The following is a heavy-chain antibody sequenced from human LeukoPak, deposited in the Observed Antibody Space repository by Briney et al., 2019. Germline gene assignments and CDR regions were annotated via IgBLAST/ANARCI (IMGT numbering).Heavy chain of an antibody. V-gene: IGHV4-59*01. CDR1: GGSISSYY. Sequence: SETLSLTCTVSGGSISSYYWSWIRQPPGKGLEWIGYIYYSGSTNYNPSLKSRVTISVDTSKNQFSLQLSSVTAADTAVYYCARSLGIVGRPNWFDPWGQGTLVTVSS. CDR3: ARSLGIVGRPNWFDP. CDR2: IYYSGST. J-gene: IGHJ5*02. D-gene: IGHD3-10*01.